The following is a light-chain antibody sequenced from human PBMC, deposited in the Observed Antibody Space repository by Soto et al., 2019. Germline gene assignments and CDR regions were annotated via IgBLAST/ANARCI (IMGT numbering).Light chain of an antibody. CDR3: QQYNNWLIT. CDR2: GAS. Sequence: EIGMTQSPATLSVSPGERATLSCRASQSVSGDLAWYQQKPGQAPRLLIYGASTRATGIPARFSGSGSGTEFTLPISSLQSEDFAVYYCQQYNNWLITFGQGTRLEIK. J-gene: IGKJ5*01. CDR1: QSVSGD. V-gene: IGKV3-15*01.